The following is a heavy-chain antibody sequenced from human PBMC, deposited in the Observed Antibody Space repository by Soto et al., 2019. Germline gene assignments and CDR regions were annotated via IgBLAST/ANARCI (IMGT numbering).Heavy chain of an antibody. J-gene: IGHJ4*02. V-gene: IGHV1-46*01. D-gene: IGHD6-13*01. CDR1: GYTFTHYY. CDR3: ARDLAASDH. Sequence: QVQLVQSGAEVKKPGASVKVSCRTSGYTFTHYYIHWVRQAPGQGLEWLGIINPASGSTNYAQDFQGRVTLTMDTSTTTVYMELSGLRAEDTAIFYCARDLAASDHWSQGTLVTVSS. CDR2: INPASGST.